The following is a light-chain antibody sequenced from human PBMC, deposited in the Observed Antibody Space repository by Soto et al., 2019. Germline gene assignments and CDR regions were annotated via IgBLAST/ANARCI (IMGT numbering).Light chain of an antibody. J-gene: IGKJ1*01. V-gene: IGKV3-20*01. Sequence: EIVLTQSPGTLSLSPGERATLSCRASQSVSSSYLAWYQQKPGQAPRLLIYGASSRATGIPDRFSGSGSGTDFTLTISRLEPEDFAVYSCQQYESSPMTFGQGTKVEIK. CDR2: GAS. CDR1: QSVSSSY. CDR3: QQYESSPMT.